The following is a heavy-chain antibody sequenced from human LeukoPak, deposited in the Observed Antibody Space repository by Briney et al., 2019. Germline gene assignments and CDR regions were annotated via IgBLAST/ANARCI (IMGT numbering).Heavy chain of an antibody. CDR3: ARDKGFSGYDY. D-gene: IGHD5-12*01. CDR1: GFTFSDHY. Sequence: PGGSLRLSCAASGFTFSDHYMDWVRQAPGKGLEWVGRTRNKANSYTTEYTASVKGRFTISRDDSKNSLYLQVNSLRTEDTAVYYCARDKGFSGYDYWGQGTLVTVSS. CDR2: TRNKANSYTT. J-gene: IGHJ4*02. V-gene: IGHV3-72*01.